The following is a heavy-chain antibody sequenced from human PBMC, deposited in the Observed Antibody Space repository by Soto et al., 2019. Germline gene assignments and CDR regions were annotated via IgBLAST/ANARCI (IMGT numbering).Heavy chain of an antibody. CDR2: IYYSGST. J-gene: IGHJ4*02. CDR3: AKTDTAMDPFDY. D-gene: IGHD5-18*01. CDR1: GASISSSSYY. V-gene: IGHV4-39*01. Sequence: SETLSLTCTVSGASISSSSYYWGWIRQPPGKGLEWIGSIYYSGSTYYNPSLKSRVTISVDTSKNQFSLKLSSVTAADTAVYYCAKTDTAMDPFDYWGQGTLVTVSS.